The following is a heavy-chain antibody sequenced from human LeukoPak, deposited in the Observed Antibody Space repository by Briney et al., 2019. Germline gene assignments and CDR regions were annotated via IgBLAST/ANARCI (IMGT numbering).Heavy chain of an antibody. J-gene: IGHJ4*02. CDR1: SGSISTYY. CDR2: IYHNENT. CDR3: AGGGSGWPTSVVVDY. V-gene: IGHV4-59*08. D-gene: IGHD6-19*01. Sequence: PSETLSLTCTVSSGSISTYYWSWIRQPPGKGLEWIGYIYHNENTNYNPSLKSRVTLSVDTSKNQFSLKLSSVTTADTAVYYCAGGGSGWPTSVVVDYWGQGTLVTVSS.